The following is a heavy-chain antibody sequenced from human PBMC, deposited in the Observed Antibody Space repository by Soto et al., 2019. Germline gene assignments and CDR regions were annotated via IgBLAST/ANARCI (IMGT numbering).Heavy chain of an antibody. CDR3: AFSTIFGVVEYYYYMDV. Sequence: EVQLVESGGGLVQPEESLRLSCVASGLTFSSYWMSWVRQAPGKGLEWVANIKQDGSEKWYVDSVKGRFTISRDNAKNSLYLQMNSLRAEDTAVYYCAFSTIFGVVEYYYYMDVWGKGTTVTVSS. CDR1: GLTFSSYW. V-gene: IGHV3-7*01. CDR2: IKQDGSEK. D-gene: IGHD3-3*01. J-gene: IGHJ6*03.